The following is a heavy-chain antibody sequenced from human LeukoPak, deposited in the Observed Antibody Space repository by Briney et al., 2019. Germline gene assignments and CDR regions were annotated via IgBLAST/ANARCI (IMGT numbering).Heavy chain of an antibody. V-gene: IGHV3-48*03. CDR2: ISSSGSTI. CDR1: GFTFSSYE. CDR3: ARVLSSREHAFDI. J-gene: IGHJ3*02. D-gene: IGHD1-1*01. Sequence: GGSLRLSCAASGFTFSSYEMNWVRQAPGKGLEWVSYISSSGSTIYYADSVKGRFTISRDNAKNSLYLQMNSLRAEDTAVYYCARVLSSREHAFDIWGQGTMVTVSS.